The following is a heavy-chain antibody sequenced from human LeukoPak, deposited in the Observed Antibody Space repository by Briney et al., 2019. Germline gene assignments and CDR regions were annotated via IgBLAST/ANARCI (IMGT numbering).Heavy chain of an antibody. CDR1: GGSINSYY. CDR2: IYYSGST. D-gene: IGHD5-24*01. Sequence: PSETLSLTCAVSGGSINSYYWTWIRQPPGKGLEWIGYIYYSGSTNYNPSLKSRVTIAVDTSKNQFSPKLSSVTAADTAVYYCASFGRRDGYNPYYFDYWGQGSLVTVSS. V-gene: IGHV4-59*08. CDR3: ASFGRRDGYNPYYFDY. J-gene: IGHJ4*02.